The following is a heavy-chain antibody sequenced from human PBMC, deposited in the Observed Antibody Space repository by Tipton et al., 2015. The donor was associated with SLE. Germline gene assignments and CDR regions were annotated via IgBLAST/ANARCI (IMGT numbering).Heavy chain of an antibody. J-gene: IGHJ4*02. CDR1: GYTFRSYH. CDR2: INPSNGRS. V-gene: IGHV1-46*01. CDR3: ARAPNANIYSGSYFDF. Sequence: QSGPEVKRPGTSVKVSCKASGYTFRSYHFHWVRQAPGQGLESMGLINPSNGRSSYVEKFQGRVTLSRDTSTSTVYMEMRSLRPDDTAFYYCARAPNANIYSGSYFDFWGQGTQVTVSS. D-gene: IGHD1-26*01.